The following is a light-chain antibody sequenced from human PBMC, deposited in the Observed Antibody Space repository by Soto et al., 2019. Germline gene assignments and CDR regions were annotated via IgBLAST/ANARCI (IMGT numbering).Light chain of an antibody. V-gene: IGKV1-5*03. CDR3: QQYNSYRRT. CDR2: KAS. J-gene: IGKJ1*01. CDR1: QSISSW. Sequence: DIQMTQSPSTLSASVGDRVTIACLASQSISSWLAGYQQKPGKAPKLLIYKASSLESGVPSRFSGSGSGTEFTLTISSLQPDDFATYYCQQYNSYRRTFGQGTKVEIK.